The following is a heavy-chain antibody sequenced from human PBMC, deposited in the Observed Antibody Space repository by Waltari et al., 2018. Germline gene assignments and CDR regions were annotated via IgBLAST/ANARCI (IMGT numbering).Heavy chain of an antibody. CDR1: GYSISSGYY. Sequence: QVQLQESGPGLVKPSETLYLNCTFYGYSISSGYYWLCIRQPPGKGLEWIGSIYHRGSTYYTPSLKSRVTISVDTSTNQCSLKLSSVTAADTAVYYCARDEAEYYDSSGGRNWFDPWGQGTLVTVSS. CDR2: IYHRGST. J-gene: IGHJ5*02. V-gene: IGHV4-38-2*02. D-gene: IGHD3-22*01. CDR3: ARDEAEYYDSSGGRNWFDP.